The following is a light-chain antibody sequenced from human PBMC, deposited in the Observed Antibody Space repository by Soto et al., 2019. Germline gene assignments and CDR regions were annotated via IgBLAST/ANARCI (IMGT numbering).Light chain of an antibody. CDR2: DAS. CDR3: QQYENYWT. V-gene: IGKV1-5*01. J-gene: IGKJ5*01. Sequence: DIQMTQSPSTLSGSVGDRVTIACRASQSISSWLAWYQHKPGKAPKLLIYDASNLDSGVPSRFSGSGSGTEFSLTISNLQPDDCATYYCQQYENYWTFGQGTRLEI. CDR1: QSISSW.